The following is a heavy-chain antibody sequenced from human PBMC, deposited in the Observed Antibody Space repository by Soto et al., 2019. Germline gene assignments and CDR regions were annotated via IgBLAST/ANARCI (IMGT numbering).Heavy chain of an antibody. V-gene: IGHV3-30*18. CDR1: GFTFSTYG. CDR3: AKDQPQAFEI. Sequence: QVQLVESGGGVVQPGRSLRLSCAASGFTFSTYGMYWVRQAPGKGLEWVAVISDDGNSKYYADSVKGRFTISRDNSKNTVYLQMTSLRLEDTAVYYCAKDQPQAFEIWGQGTMVTVSS. CDR2: ISDDGNSK. J-gene: IGHJ3*02.